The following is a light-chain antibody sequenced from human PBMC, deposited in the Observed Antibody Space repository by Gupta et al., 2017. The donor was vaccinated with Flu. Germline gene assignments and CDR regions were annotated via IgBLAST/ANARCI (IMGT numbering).Light chain of an antibody. V-gene: IGKV3-15*01. J-gene: IGKJ1*01. CDR3: LVDTNWPRT. CDR2: GAS. Sequence: EIVMTQSPATLSVSPGERATLSCRASQSVSSNLAWYQQKPGQAPRLLIYGASTRATGIPARFRGRRSGTEFTLTISSLQSEHFAVYYCLVDTNWPRTFGEGTKVEIK. CDR1: QSVSSN.